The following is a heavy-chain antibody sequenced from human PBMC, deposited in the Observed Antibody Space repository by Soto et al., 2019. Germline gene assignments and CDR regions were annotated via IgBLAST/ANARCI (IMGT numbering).Heavy chain of an antibody. CDR1: GYIFVNYG. D-gene: IGHD3-16*01. CDR3: VMVDNYVTPTPQDV. V-gene: IGHV1-18*01. J-gene: IGHJ6*02. Sequence: QVQLEQSEDEVKKPGASVKVSCKASGYIFVNYGIAWVRQAPRQGLEWMGWISPYTGNTHSASKVQGRLTMTTDTSTSTAYMDLGSLISDDTAVYYCVMVDNYVTPTPQDVWGQGTTVTVSS. CDR2: ISPYTGNT.